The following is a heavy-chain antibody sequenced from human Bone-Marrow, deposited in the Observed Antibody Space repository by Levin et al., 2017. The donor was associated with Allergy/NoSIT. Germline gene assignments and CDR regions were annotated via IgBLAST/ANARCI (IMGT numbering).Heavy chain of an antibody. Sequence: ASETLSLTCAASGFIFSVYWMTWVRQAPGKGLEWVANIKPDGSEKNYVDSVKGRFTISRDDAKNSLYLQLNNLRVEDTAVYYCVRNWDLDYWGQGALVTVSS. CDR3: VRNWDLDY. CDR2: IKPDGSEK. J-gene: IGHJ4*02. D-gene: IGHD7-27*01. V-gene: IGHV3-7*01. CDR1: GFIFSVYW.